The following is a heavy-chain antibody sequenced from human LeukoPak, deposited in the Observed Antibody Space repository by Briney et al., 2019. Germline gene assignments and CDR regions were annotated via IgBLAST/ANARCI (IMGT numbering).Heavy chain of an antibody. J-gene: IGHJ4*02. D-gene: IGHD6-13*01. V-gene: IGHV1-2*02. CDR1: GYIFTGYY. CDR2: INPNSGFT. Sequence: ASVKVSCKASGYIFTGYYLHWVRQAPGQGLEWMGWINPNSGFTDFAQRFQGRVTMTRDTSMNTAYMELSSLTPDDTAVYYCARDDASNWSSDFDYWGQGTLVTVFS. CDR3: ARDDASNWSSDFDY.